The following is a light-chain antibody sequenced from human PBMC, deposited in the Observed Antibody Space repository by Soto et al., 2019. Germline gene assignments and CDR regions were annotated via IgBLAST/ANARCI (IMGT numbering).Light chain of an antibody. J-gene: IGLJ3*02. CDR3: AAWDDSLNAWA. V-gene: IGLV1-44*01. CDR1: SSNIGRNT. CDR2: SSD. Sequence: QSVLTQPPSASGTPGQRVTISCSGRSSNIGRNTVKWYRQLPGTAPKLLIGSSDQRPSGVPDRFSGSQAGTSASLAINGLQSEDEADYICAAWDDSLNAWAFGGGTKLTVL.